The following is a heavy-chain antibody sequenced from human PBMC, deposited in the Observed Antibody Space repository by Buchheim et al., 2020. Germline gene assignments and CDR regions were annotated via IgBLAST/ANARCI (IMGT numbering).Heavy chain of an antibody. CDR3: AKGVRYSGYDHFDY. V-gene: IGHV3-23*01. J-gene: IGHJ4*02. D-gene: IGHD5-12*01. Sequence: EVQLLESGGGLVQPGGSLRLSCAASGFTFSSYAMSWVRQAPGKGLEWVSVISGSGGSTYYADSVKGRFNISRENSKKKRYLQMNSLRAEDTAVYYCAKGVRYSGYDHFDYWGQGTL. CDR1: GFTFSSYA. CDR2: ISGSGGST.